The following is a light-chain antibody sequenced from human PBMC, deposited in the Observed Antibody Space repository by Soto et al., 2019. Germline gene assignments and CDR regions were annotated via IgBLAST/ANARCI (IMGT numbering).Light chain of an antibody. CDR1: STDVGGYNY. V-gene: IGLV2-11*01. Sequence: LTQPRSVSGSPGQSVTISCTGTSTDVGGYNYVSWYQQHPGKAPKLMIYDVTKRPSGVPDRFSGSKSGNTASLTISGLQDEDEADYYCCSYAGSPYVFGTGTKVTVL. CDR3: CSYAGSPYV. J-gene: IGLJ1*01. CDR2: DVT.